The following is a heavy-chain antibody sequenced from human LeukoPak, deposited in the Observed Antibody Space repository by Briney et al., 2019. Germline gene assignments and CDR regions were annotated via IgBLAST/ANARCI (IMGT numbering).Heavy chain of an antibody. CDR1: GYTYTSYG. J-gene: IGHJ4*02. Sequence: GASVKVSCKASGYTYTSYGISWVRQAPGQGLEWMGIINPSGGSTSYAQKFQGRVTMTRDTSTSTVYMELSSLRSEDTAVYYCARDLYYYDSSGQQNYFDYWGQGTLVTVSS. D-gene: IGHD3-22*01. CDR2: INPSGGST. CDR3: ARDLYYYDSSGQQNYFDY. V-gene: IGHV1-46*01.